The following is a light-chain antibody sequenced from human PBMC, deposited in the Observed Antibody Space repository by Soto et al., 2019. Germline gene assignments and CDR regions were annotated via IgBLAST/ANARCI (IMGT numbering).Light chain of an antibody. CDR3: QQYDKTVPPVT. CDR1: RSVSTN. CDR2: GAS. Sequence: DIILTQSPAIVSVSPGERATLSCRASRSVSTNLAWYQHKHGQAPRLLIYGASTRVTDIPPRSSGSGSGSEFTLTITYLKSEDFGVSYCQQYDKTVPPVTFGGGTKVEI. J-gene: IGKJ4*01. V-gene: IGKV3-15*01.